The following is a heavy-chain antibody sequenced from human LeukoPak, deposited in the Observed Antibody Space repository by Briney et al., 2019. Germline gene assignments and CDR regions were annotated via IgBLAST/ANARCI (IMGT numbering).Heavy chain of an antibody. D-gene: IGHD5-18*01. CDR2: IYPGDSDT. Sequence: GESLKISCKGSGYSFTSYWIGWVRQMPGKGLEWMGIIYPGDSDTRYSPSFQGQVTISADKSISTAYLQWSSLKASDTAMYYCARRGNRGYSYGPFDYWGQGTLVTVSS. J-gene: IGHJ4*02. CDR1: GYSFTSYW. CDR3: ARRGNRGYSYGPFDY. V-gene: IGHV5-51*01.